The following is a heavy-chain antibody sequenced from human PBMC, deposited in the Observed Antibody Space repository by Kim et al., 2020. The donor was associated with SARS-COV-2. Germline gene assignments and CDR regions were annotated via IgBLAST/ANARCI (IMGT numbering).Heavy chain of an antibody. Sequence: GGSLRLSCAASGFTFNTYWMAWVRQAPGKGLEWVANIKQDGSDKNYVDPVKGRFTISRDNAKNSLYLQMNSLRVEDTAVYYCARDVGGDLDYWSQGTLVTVSS. CDR3: ARDVGGDLDY. V-gene: IGHV3-7*03. J-gene: IGHJ4*02. CDR2: IKQDGSDK. D-gene: IGHD4-17*01. CDR1: GFTFNTYW.